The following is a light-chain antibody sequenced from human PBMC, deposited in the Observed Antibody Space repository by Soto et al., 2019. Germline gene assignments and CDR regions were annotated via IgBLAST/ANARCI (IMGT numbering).Light chain of an antibody. V-gene: IGKV1-9*01. Sequence: IQFTQSPSVLSASVGDTVTITCRASQALSNYLAWYQQKPGKAPDLLIYSASTLQSGVPSRFSGSGSETEFSLTIRALQPEDFATYYCQQLSRYPLTFGGGTKV. CDR1: QALSNY. CDR3: QQLSRYPLT. J-gene: IGKJ4*01. CDR2: SAS.